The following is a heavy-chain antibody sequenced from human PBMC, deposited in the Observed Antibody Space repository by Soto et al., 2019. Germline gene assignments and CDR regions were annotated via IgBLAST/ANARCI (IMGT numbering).Heavy chain of an antibody. CDR1: GSTFTIYG. Sequence: ASVTVSCKASGSTFTIYGISWVRQAPGQVLEWMGWISAYNGNTNYAQKLQGRVTMTTDTSTSTAYMELRSLRSDDTAVYYCARVRITFGGVIVIPDAFDIWGQGTMVT. J-gene: IGHJ3*02. D-gene: IGHD3-16*02. CDR3: ARVRITFGGVIVIPDAFDI. CDR2: ISAYNGNT. V-gene: IGHV1-18*04.